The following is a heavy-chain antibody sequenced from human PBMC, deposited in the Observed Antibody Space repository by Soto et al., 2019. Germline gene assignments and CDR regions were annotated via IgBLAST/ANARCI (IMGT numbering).Heavy chain of an antibody. CDR1: GGSISSYY. V-gene: IGHV4-59*01. Sequence: PSDTLSLTCTVSGGSISSYYWSWIRQPPGKGLEWIGYIYYSGSTNYNPSLKSRVTISVDTSKNQFSLKLSSVTAADTAVYYCARVEMATIPYFDYWGQGTLVTVSS. D-gene: IGHD5-12*01. J-gene: IGHJ4*02. CDR3: ARVEMATIPYFDY. CDR2: IYYSGST.